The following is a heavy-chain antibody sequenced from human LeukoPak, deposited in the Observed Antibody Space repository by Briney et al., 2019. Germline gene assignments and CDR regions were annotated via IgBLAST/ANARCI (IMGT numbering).Heavy chain of an antibody. CDR2: IYYSGST. CDR1: GDSISSSSSY. D-gene: IGHD3-22*01. Sequence: ASETLSLTCTVSGDSISSSSSYWGWIRQPPGKGLEWIGSIYYSGSTYYNTSLKSRVTISVDTSKNQFSLKLSSVTAADTAVYYCARSGIVVVITTKDAFDIWGQGTMVTVSS. CDR3: ARSGIVVVITTKDAFDI. J-gene: IGHJ3*02. V-gene: IGHV4-39*07.